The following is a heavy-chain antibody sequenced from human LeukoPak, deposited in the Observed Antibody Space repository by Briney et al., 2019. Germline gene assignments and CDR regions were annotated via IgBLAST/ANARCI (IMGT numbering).Heavy chain of an antibody. Sequence: GEALQISCKGSGYGFTSYWIGWVRRMPGKGVEGMGIIYPGDSDTRYSPSFQGQVTISADKSISTAYLQWSSLRSEDTAVYYCAKETGGRWLLPRMVLGYWGQGTLVTVSS. CDR3: AKETGGRWLLPRMVLGY. V-gene: IGHV5-51*01. CDR1: GYGFTSYW. CDR2: IYPGDSDT. J-gene: IGHJ4*02. D-gene: IGHD5-24*01.